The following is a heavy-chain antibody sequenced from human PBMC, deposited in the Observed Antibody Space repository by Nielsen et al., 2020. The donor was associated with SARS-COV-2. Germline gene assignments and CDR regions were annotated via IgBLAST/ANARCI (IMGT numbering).Heavy chain of an antibody. CDR2: IYFSGST. V-gene: IGHV4-59*11. J-gene: IGHJ4*02. D-gene: IGHD5-24*01. CDR1: GGSISSHY. CDR3: VRIDMATISVDY. Sequence: SETLSLTCSVSGGSISSHYWTWIRQPPGKGLEWIGNIYFSGSTNYNPSLESRVTISVDTSKKHFSLRLNSVTAADTAVYYCVRIDMATISVDYWGRGTLVTVSS.